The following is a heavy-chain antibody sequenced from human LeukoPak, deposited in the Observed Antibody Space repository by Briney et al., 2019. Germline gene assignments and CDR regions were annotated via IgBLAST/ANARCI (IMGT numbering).Heavy chain of an antibody. CDR3: TTIAVAGPQGGAFDI. CDR1: GFTVSNAW. V-gene: IGHV3-15*01. CDR2: IKRNSDGGTT. J-gene: IGHJ3*02. Sequence: GGSLRLSCVASGFTVSNAWMSWVRQAPGKGLEWVGRIKRNSDGGTTDYAAPVKGRFTVSRDDSKNTLYLQMNSLKTENTALYYCTTIAVAGPQGGAFDIWGQGTLVTVSS. D-gene: IGHD6-19*01.